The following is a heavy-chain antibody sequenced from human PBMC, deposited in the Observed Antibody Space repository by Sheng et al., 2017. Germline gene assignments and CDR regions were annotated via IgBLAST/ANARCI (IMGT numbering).Heavy chain of an antibody. CDR2: IHPGDSDT. Sequence: EVQLVHSGAEVKKPGESLKISCKGSGYSFTSYSIGWVRQMSGRGLEWMGIIHPGDSDTRYSPSFQGQVTISVDKSISTAYLQWSSLKVSDTAMYYCGRHQMQRGGLFDPWGQGTLVTVSS. V-gene: IGHV5-51*06. D-gene: IGHD1-1*01. J-gene: IGHJ5*02. CDR3: GRHQMQRGGLFDP. CDR1: GYSFTSYS.